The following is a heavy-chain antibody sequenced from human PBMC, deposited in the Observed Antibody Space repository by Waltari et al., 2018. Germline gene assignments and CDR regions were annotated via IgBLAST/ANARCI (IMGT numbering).Heavy chain of an antibody. D-gene: IGHD3-22*01. V-gene: IGHV4-4*07. J-gene: IGHJ4*02. CDR2: IYTSGRT. CDR1: GGSISSYY. CDR3: AREFAYYYDSSGYYSGGYFDY. Sequence: QVQLKESGPGLVKPSETLSLTCTVSGGSISSYYWRWIRQPAGKGLGWIGPIYTSGRTNYNPYLNSLFTMSVDTSKNQFSLKLSSVTAADTAVYYCAREFAYYYDSSGYYSGGYFDYWGQGTLVTVSS.